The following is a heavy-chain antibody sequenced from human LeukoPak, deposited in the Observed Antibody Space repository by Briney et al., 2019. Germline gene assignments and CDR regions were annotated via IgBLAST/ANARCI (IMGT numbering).Heavy chain of an antibody. Sequence: PGRSLRLSCAASGSTFSSYAIHWVRQAPGKGLEWVSLISFDGSNKYYADSVKGRFAISRDNSKNTLYLQMNSLRPEDTAVYYCARGNGLSSGWYEFDFWGQGALVAVSS. J-gene: IGHJ4*02. D-gene: IGHD6-19*01. CDR2: ISFDGSNK. CDR3: ARGNGLSSGWYEFDF. CDR1: GSTFSSYA. V-gene: IGHV3-30*09.